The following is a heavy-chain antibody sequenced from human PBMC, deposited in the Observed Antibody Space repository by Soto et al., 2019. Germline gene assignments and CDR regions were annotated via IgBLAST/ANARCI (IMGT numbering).Heavy chain of an antibody. CDR1: GGSISSYY. V-gene: IGHV4-59*08. J-gene: IGHJ4*02. Sequence: SETLSLTCTVSGGSISSYYWSWIRQPPGKGLEWIGYIYYSGSTYYNPSLKSRVTISVDTSKNQFSLKLTSVTAADTAVYYCARHAVHSSDFTDYWAQGNLVTVS. CDR3: ARHAVHSSDFTDY. CDR2: IYYSGST. D-gene: IGHD6-19*01.